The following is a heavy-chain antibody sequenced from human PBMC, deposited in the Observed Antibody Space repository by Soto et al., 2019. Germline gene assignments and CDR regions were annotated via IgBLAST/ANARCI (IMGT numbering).Heavy chain of an antibody. J-gene: IGHJ6*02. CDR3: AREGFSSGKAGGFDL. Sequence: GGSLRLSCADSGFTFSTQVMTWVRQAPGKGLEWVSTISVSGRATHYADSVKGRFTVSRDDSKNTFHLQMNSLRAEDTAIYYCAREGFSSGKAGGFDLWGQGTAVTVSS. V-gene: IGHV3-23*01. CDR1: GFTFSTQV. CDR2: ISVSGRAT. D-gene: IGHD6-19*01.